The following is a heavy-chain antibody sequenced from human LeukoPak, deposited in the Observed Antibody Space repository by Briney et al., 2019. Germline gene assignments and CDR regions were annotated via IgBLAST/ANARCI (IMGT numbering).Heavy chain of an antibody. V-gene: IGHV4-61*01. CDR1: DGSVSSGNYY. J-gene: IGHJ4*02. Sequence: PSETLSLTCTVSDGSVSSGNYYWSWIRQPPGKGLEWIGCFYYSGSTNYNPSLKSRVTISVDTSHNQFSLKLSSVTAADTAVYYCARTLHATIPTPLGYWGQGTLVTVSS. CDR2: FYYSGST. D-gene: IGHD5-24*01. CDR3: ARTLHATIPTPLGY.